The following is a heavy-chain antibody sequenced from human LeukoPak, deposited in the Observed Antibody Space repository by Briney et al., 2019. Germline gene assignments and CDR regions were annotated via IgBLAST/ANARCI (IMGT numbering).Heavy chain of an antibody. V-gene: IGHV4-4*07. CDR2: IYTSGST. CDR3: AGNLLTYYYGSGGFDP. Sequence: SETLPLTCTVSGGSISSYYWSWIRQPAGKGLEWIGRIYTSGSTNYNPSLKSRVTMSVDTSKNQFSLKLSSVTAADTAVYYCAGNLLTYYYGSGGFDPWGQGTLVTVSS. D-gene: IGHD3-10*01. J-gene: IGHJ5*02. CDR1: GGSISSYY.